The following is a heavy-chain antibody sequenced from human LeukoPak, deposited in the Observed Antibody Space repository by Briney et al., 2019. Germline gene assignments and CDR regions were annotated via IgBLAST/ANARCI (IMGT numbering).Heavy chain of an antibody. D-gene: IGHD2-15*01. V-gene: IGHV3-30-3*01. Sequence: GGSLRLSCAASGFTFSSYPMHWVRQAPGKGLEWVAVISYDGSNKYYADSVKGRFTISRDNSKNTLYLQMNSLKAEDTAVFYCARPCSGGSCYQGYWGQGTLVTVSS. CDR1: GFTFSSYP. J-gene: IGHJ4*02. CDR3: ARPCSGGSCYQGY. CDR2: ISYDGSNK.